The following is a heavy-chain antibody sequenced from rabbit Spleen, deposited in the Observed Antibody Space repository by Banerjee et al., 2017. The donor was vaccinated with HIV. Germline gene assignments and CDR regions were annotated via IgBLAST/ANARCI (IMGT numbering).Heavy chain of an antibody. CDR3: TRDSGSGPYIDGYFNL. Sequence: QEQLVESGGGLVQPGTSLILTCTASGFSLTSSYDMCWVRQAPGKGLEWVGCIYTGNDKTYYASWAKGRLTISKPSSTTVTLRMTSLTVADTATYFCTRDSGSGPYIDGYFNLWGQGTLVTVS. J-gene: IGHJ4*01. CDR2: IYTGNDKT. D-gene: IGHD1-1*01. CDR1: GFSLTSSYD. V-gene: IGHV1S45*01.